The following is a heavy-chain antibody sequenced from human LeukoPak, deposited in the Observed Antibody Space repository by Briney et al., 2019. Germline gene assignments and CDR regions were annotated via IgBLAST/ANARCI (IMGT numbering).Heavy chain of an antibody. V-gene: IGHV5-51*01. CDR2: IYPGDSDT. CDR3: ARQKSVAATRYYYYGMDV. D-gene: IGHD2-15*01. Sequence: KTGESLKISCKGSGYSFTSYWIGWVRQMPGKGLEWMGIIYPGDSDTRYSPSFQGQVTISADKPISTAYLQWSSLKASDTAMYYCARQKSVAATRYYYYGMDVWGQGTTVTVSS. CDR1: GYSFTSYW. J-gene: IGHJ6*02.